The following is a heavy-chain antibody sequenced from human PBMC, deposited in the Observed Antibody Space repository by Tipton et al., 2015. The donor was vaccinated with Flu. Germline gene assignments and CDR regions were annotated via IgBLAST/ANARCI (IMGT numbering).Heavy chain of an antibody. J-gene: IGHJ4*02. V-gene: IGHV4-31*03. CDR3: ARALQNYFDY. CDR2: IYNSGST. Sequence: TLSLTCTVSGGSISSGGYYWSWIRQHPGEGLEWIGYIYNSGSTYYNPSLKSRVTISIDTSKNQFSLKLSSVTAADTAVYYCARALQNYFDYWGQGTLVTVSS. CDR1: GGSISSGGYY.